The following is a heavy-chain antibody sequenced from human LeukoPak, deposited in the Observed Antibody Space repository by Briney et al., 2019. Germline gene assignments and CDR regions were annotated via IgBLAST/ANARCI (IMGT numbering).Heavy chain of an antibody. CDR2: IYASGST. V-gene: IGHV4-61*02. CDR3: ARFLYKVAAAGLFFDY. CDR1: GDSISTAGSFY. J-gene: IGHJ4*02. Sequence: SETLSLTCSVSGDSISTAGSFYWSWIRQAAGKGLEWIGRIYASGSTNYNPSLKSRVTISVDTSKSQFSLKLSSVTAADTAVYYCARFLYKVAAAGLFFDYWGQGTLVTVSS. D-gene: IGHD6-13*01.